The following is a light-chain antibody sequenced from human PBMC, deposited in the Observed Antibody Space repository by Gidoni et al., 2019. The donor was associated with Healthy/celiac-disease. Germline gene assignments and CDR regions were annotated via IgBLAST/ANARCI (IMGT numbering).Light chain of an antibody. CDR2: AAS. V-gene: IGKV1-9*01. Sequence: DIQLTQSPSFLSASVGDRVTITCWASQGISSYLAWYQQKQGKAPKLLIYAASTLQSGVPSRFSGSGSGTEFTLTISSLQPEDFATYYCQQLNSYPPALTFGGGTKVEIK. J-gene: IGKJ4*01. CDR3: QQLNSYPPALT. CDR1: QGISSY.